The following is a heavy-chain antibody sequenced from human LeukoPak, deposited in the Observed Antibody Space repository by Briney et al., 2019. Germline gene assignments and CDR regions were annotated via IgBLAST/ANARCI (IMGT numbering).Heavy chain of an antibody. J-gene: IGHJ3*02. D-gene: IGHD1-1*01. CDR3: ARGWNDAITAMASDAFDI. CDR1: GGSISSYY. Sequence: SETLSLTCTVSGGSISSYYWSWIRQPPGKGLEWIGEINHSGSTNYNPSLKSRVTISVDTSKNQFSLKLSSVTAADTAVYYCARGWNDAITAMASDAFDIWGQGTMVTVSS. V-gene: IGHV4-34*01. CDR2: INHSGST.